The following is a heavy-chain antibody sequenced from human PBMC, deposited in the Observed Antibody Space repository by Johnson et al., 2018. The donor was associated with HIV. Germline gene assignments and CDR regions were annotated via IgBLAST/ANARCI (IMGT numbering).Heavy chain of an antibody. V-gene: IGHV3-7*02. D-gene: IGHD5-18*01. J-gene: IGHJ3*02. Sequence: VQLVESGGGVVQPGRSPRLSCAASGFTFSSYWMNWVRQAPGKGLEWVANIKQDGTEKYYVDSVKGRFTISRDNSKNTLFLQMNSLRTEDTALYYCAKSRGGYSYGYDAFDIWGQGTMVTVSS. CDR1: GFTFSSYW. CDR2: IKQDGTEK. CDR3: AKSRGGYSYGYDAFDI.